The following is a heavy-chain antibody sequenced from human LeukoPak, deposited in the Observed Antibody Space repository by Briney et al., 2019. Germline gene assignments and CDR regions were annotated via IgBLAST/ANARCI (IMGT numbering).Heavy chain of an antibody. D-gene: IGHD6-19*01. Sequence: GGSLRLSCAASGFAFSSYAMSWVRQAPGKGLEWVSAISGSGGSTYYADSVKGRFTISRDNSKNTLYLQMNSLRAEDTAVYYCAKDQTSAVPYYMDVWGKGTTVTVSS. CDR1: GFAFSSYA. CDR3: AKDQTSAVPYYMDV. J-gene: IGHJ6*03. CDR2: ISGSGGST. V-gene: IGHV3-23*01.